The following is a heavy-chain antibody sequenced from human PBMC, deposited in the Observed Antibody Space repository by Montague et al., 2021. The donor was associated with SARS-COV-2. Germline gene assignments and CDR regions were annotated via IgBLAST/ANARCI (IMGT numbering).Heavy chain of an antibody. V-gene: IGHV4-4*07. CDR1: GDSISSYY. Sequence: SETLSLTCRVSGDSISSYYGSWIRQSGGQGLELIWRIYSRGGTNYNPSLTSRVRMSVDTSKTQFSLKLNSVTAADTAFYYCAIAGYSSNWDNWIDPWGQGTLVTVSS. CDR3: AIAGYSSNWDNWIDP. J-gene: IGHJ5*02. CDR2: IYSRGGT. D-gene: IGHD6-13*01.